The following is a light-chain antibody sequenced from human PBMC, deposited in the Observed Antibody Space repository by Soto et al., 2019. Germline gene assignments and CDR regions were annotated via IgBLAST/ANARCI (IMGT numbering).Light chain of an antibody. CDR1: QSISSTS. J-gene: IGKJ1*01. Sequence: EIVLTQSPGTPSLSPGERATLSCRASQSISSTSLAWYQQRPGQAPRLLIYIASSRATGIPDRFSGSGSGTDFTLTISRLEPEDFAVYYCQHYGNSLWTFGQGTKVDIK. CDR2: IAS. V-gene: IGKV3-20*01. CDR3: QHYGNSLWT.